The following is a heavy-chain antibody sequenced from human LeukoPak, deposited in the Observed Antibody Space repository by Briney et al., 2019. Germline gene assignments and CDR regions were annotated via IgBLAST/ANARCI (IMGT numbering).Heavy chain of an antibody. CDR2: IYTSGST. Sequence: SQTLSLTCTVPGGSISSGSYYWSRFRQPAGKGLERIGRIYTSGSTNYNPSLKSRVTISVGTSQNQFSLKLSSVTAADTAVYYCAREDYDILTGYPRFDPWGQGTLVTVSS. CDR3: AREDYDILTGYPRFDP. J-gene: IGHJ5*02. CDR1: GGSISSGSYY. V-gene: IGHV4-61*02. D-gene: IGHD3-9*01.